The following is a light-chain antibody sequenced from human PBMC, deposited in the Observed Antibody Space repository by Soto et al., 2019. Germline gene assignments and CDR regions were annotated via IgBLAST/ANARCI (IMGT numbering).Light chain of an antibody. CDR2: DAS. J-gene: IGKJ1*01. Sequence: EIVLTQSPATLSVSPGERATLSCRASQSVSGYLAWYQQKPGQAPRLLIYDASKRATGIPARFSGSGFGTDFPLTSSSLEPEDVAVYYCQQRSKWLTFGQGTKVEIK. CDR3: QQRSKWLT. V-gene: IGKV3-11*01. CDR1: QSVSGY.